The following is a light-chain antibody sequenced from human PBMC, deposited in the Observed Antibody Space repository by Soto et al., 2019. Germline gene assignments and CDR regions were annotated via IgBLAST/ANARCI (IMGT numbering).Light chain of an antibody. V-gene: IGLV2-14*01. CDR2: EVS. CDR1: SSDVGGYNY. J-gene: IGLJ1*01. Sequence: LNQPASVSGSRGHSITISCTGTSSDVGGYNYVSWYQQHPGKAPKLMIYEVSNRPSGVSNRFSGSKSGNTASLTISGLQAEDEADYYCSSYTSRSTLDYVFGSGTKVTVL. CDR3: SSYTSRSTLDYV.